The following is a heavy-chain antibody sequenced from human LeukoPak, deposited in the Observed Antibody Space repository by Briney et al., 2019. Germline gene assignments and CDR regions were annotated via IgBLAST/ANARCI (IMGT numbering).Heavy chain of an antibody. CDR1: GFTFSTYS. CDR2: ISSNGGST. Sequence: GGSLRLSCSASGFTFSTYSMHWVRQAPGKGLEYVSAISSNGGSTYYADSVKGRFTISRDNAKNTLYLQMNSLRAEDTAVYYCTRGGLSPMDVWGQGTTVTVSS. CDR3: TRGGLSPMDV. J-gene: IGHJ6*02. V-gene: IGHV3-64*04.